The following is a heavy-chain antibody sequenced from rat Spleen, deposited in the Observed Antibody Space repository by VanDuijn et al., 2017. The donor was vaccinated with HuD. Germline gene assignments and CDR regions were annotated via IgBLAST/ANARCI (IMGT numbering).Heavy chain of an antibody. Sequence: QVQLKESGPGLVQPSQTLSLTCTVSGFSLMDYSVHWVRQPPGKGLEWMGRMKYDGDTYYNSALISRLSISRDTSKSQVFLKMNSLQTEDTAIYYCTAHILRPHWGQGVMVTVSS. D-gene: IGHD1-6*01. CDR3: TAHILRPH. J-gene: IGHJ2*01. CDR2: MKYDGDT. CDR1: GFSLMDYS. V-gene: IGHV2S30*01.